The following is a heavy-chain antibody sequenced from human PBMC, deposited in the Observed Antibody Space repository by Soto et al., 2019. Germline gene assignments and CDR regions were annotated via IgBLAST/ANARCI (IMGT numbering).Heavy chain of an antibody. J-gene: IGHJ5*02. CDR2: INHSGST. CDR3: ARGIIAAAGTRSTRTNANWFDP. CDR1: GGSFSGYY. D-gene: IGHD6-13*01. V-gene: IGHV4-34*01. Sequence: SETLSLTCAVYGGSFSGYYWSWILQPPWKGLEWIGEINHSGSTNYNPSLKSRVTISVDTSKNQFSLKLSSVTAADTAVYYCARGIIAAAGTRSTRTNANWFDPWGQGTLVT.